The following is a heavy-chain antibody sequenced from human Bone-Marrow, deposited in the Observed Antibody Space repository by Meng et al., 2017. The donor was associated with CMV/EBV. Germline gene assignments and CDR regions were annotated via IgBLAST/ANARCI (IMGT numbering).Heavy chain of an antibody. CDR3: ARAVSGSFHLDY. Sequence: GGSLRLSCAASGFTFDDYAMHWVRQAPGKGLEWVSGISWNSGSIGYADSVKGRFTISRDNAKNSLYLQMNSLKTEDTAVYYCARAVSGSFHLDYWGQGTLVTVSS. CDR2: ISWNSGSI. J-gene: IGHJ4*02. V-gene: IGHV3-9*01. CDR1: GFTFDDYA. D-gene: IGHD1-26*01.